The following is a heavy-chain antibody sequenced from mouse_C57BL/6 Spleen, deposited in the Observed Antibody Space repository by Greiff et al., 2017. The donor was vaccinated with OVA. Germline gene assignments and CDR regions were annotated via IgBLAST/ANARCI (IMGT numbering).Heavy chain of an antibody. D-gene: IGHD4-1*01. J-gene: IGHJ1*03. Sequence: EVKLVESEGGLVQPGSSMKLSCTASGFTFSDYYMAWVRQVPEKGLEWVANINYDGSSTYYLDSLKSRFIISRDNAKNILYLQMSSLKSEDTATYYCVRHGNWYFDVWGTGTTVTVSS. CDR3: VRHGNWYFDV. CDR1: GFTFSDYY. CDR2: INYDGSST. V-gene: IGHV5-16*01.